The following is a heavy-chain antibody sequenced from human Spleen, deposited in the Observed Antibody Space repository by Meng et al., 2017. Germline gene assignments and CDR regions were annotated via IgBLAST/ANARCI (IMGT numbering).Heavy chain of an antibody. J-gene: IGHJ4*02. V-gene: IGHV4-38-2*02. CDR2: IYHSGST. Sequence: SETLSLTCTVSGYSISSGYYWGWIRQPPGKGLEWIGSIYHSGSTYYNQSLKSRVTISVDTSKNQFSLKLSSVTAADTAVYYCARVRGSYSSGGYYFDYWGQGTLVTVSS. CDR3: ARVRGSYSSGGYYFDY. CDR1: GYSISSGYY. D-gene: IGHD1-26*01.